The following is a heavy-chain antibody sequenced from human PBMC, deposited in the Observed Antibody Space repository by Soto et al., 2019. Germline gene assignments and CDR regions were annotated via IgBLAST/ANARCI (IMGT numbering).Heavy chain of an antibody. D-gene: IGHD6-6*01. CDR3: AREGGIQAAPFDY. CDR2: LXTNTGNP. J-gene: IGHJ4*02. Sequence: AXVKVSCXASGYTFNXXGMNWVRQAPXQVXXXXGSLXTNTGNPTYAPGFTGRFVFSFDTSVSTAYLQICSLKAEDTAVYYCAREGGIQAAPFDYWGQGTLVTVSS. V-gene: IGHV7-4-1*01. CDR1: GYTFNXXG.